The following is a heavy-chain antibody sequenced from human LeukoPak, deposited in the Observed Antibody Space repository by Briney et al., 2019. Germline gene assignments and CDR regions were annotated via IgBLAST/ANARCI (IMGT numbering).Heavy chain of an antibody. Sequence: GGSLRLSCAASGFTFDEFAMHWVRQAPGKGLEWVSGISYNSGSVAYADSVKGRFTISIDNAKNSLYLQINSLRPEDTALYYCAKDTRDYYYYMDVWGTGTTVTVSS. J-gene: IGHJ6*03. CDR1: GFTFDEFA. V-gene: IGHV3-9*01. CDR3: AKDTRDYYYYMDV. CDR2: ISYNSGSV.